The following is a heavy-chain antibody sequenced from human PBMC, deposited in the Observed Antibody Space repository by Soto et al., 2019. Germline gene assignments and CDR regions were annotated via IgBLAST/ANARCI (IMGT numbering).Heavy chain of an antibody. Sequence: EVQLLESGGGLVQPGGSLRLSCAASGFKFNSYTMGWVRQAPGKGLVWVSAIRGDGSSTYYADFVKGLFTISRDNSKNTLYLQMNRLRAEDTAVYYCAKPVVVDTIYYYYMDVWGRGTTVTVSS. D-gene: IGHD2-15*01. V-gene: IGHV3-23*01. CDR2: IRGDGSST. CDR1: GFKFNSYT. J-gene: IGHJ6*03. CDR3: AKPVVVDTIYYYYMDV.